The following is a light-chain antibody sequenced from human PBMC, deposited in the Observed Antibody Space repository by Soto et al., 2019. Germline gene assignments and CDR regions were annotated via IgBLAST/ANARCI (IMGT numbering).Light chain of an antibody. CDR2: VEGSGNY. Sequence: QLVLTQSSSASASLGSSVKLTCTLSSGHSSYIIAWHQQQTGKAPRFLMTVEGSGNYNKGSGVPDRVPGSSAGADRYLTISNLQSEDEATYYCDTWDTNTQVFGGGTQLTVL. V-gene: IGLV4-60*03. CDR3: DTWDTNTQV. CDR1: SGHSSYI. J-gene: IGLJ2*01.